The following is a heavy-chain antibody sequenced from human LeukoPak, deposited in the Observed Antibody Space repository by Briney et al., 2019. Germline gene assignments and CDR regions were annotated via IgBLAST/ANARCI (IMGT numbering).Heavy chain of an antibody. CDR2: IKLDGSEK. CDR3: VQGGRYHYGP. D-gene: IGHD3-9*01. CDR1: GFSFSTYW. Sequence: PGGSLRLSCAASGFSFSTYWMSWVRQAPGKGLEWVANIKLDGSEKYYVDFVKGRFTISRDNARNSLYLQMNSLRAEDTAVYHCVQGGRYHYGPWGQGTLVTVSS. V-gene: IGHV3-7*01. J-gene: IGHJ5*02.